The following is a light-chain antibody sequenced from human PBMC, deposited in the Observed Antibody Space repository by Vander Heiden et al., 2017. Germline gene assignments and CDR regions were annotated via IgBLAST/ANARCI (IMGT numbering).Light chain of an antibody. V-gene: IGKV3-11*01. Sequence: EIVLTQSPATLSLSPGERATLSCRASQSVSSYLAWYQQKPGQAPRLLIYDASNRATGIPARFSGSGSGTDVTLTISSREPEDVAVYYCQQRSNWPPRTFGGGTKVEIK. CDR1: QSVSSY. CDR3: QQRSNWPPRT. J-gene: IGKJ4*01. CDR2: DAS.